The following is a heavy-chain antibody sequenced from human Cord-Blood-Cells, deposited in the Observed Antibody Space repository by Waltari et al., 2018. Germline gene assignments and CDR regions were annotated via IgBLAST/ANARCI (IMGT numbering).Heavy chain of an antibody. CDR2: IKSKTDGRTT. Sequence: EVQLVESGGGLVKPGGSLRLSCAASGFTFSNAWMSWVLQAPGKGLEGGGRIKSKTDGRTTDYAATMKGRFTSSRDDSKNTLYLQMNSLKTEDTAVYYCTTELGSDAFDIWGQGTMVTVSS. J-gene: IGHJ3*02. D-gene: IGHD2-15*01. CDR3: TTELGSDAFDI. CDR1: GFTFSNAW. V-gene: IGHV3-15*01.